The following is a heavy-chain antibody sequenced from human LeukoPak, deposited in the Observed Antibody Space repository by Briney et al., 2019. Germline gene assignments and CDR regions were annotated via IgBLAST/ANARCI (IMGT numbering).Heavy chain of an antibody. CDR3: ARAVSVGYYYGSGSSLDY. CDR2: ISYDGSNK. V-gene: IGHV3-30-3*01. D-gene: IGHD3-10*01. CDR1: GFTFSSYA. Sequence: GRSLRLSCAASGFTFSSYAMHWVRQAPGKGLEWVAVISYDGSNKYYADSVKGRFTISRDNSKNTLYLQMNSLRAEDTAVYYCARAVSVGYYYGSGSSLDYWGQGTLVTVSS. J-gene: IGHJ4*02.